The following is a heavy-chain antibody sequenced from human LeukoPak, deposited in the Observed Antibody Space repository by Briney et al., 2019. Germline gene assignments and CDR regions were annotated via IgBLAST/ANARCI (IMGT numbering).Heavy chain of an antibody. Sequence: SETLSLTCAVYGGSFSGYYWSWIRQPPGKGLEWIGEINHSGSTNYNPSLKSRVTISVDTSKNQFSLKLSSVTAADTAVYYCARGPPYYYDSSGYSRPFDYWGQGTLVTVSS. V-gene: IGHV4-34*01. CDR3: ARGPPYYYDSSGYSRPFDY. CDR1: GGSFSGYY. D-gene: IGHD3-22*01. CDR2: INHSGST. J-gene: IGHJ4*02.